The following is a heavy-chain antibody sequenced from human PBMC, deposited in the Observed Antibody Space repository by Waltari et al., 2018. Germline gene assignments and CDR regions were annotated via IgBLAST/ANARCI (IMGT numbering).Heavy chain of an antibody. J-gene: IGHJ4*02. V-gene: IGHV4-34*01. CDR3: ARRVYDFWSGYSKLDY. D-gene: IGHD3-3*01. Sequence: LKSRVTISVDTSKNQFSLKLSSVTAADTAVYYCARRVYDFWSGYSKLDYWGQGTLVTVSS.